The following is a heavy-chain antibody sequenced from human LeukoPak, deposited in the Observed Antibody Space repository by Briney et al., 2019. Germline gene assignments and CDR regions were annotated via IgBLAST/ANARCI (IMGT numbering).Heavy chain of an antibody. Sequence: SVKVSCKASGGTFSSYAISWVRQAPGQGLEWMGGIIPIFGTANYAQKFQGRVTITADESTSTAYMELSSLRSEDTAVYYCAREPQWELLRWYYFDYWGQGTLVTVSS. V-gene: IGHV1-69*13. J-gene: IGHJ4*02. CDR1: GGTFSSYA. CDR2: IIPIFGTA. CDR3: AREPQWELLRWYYFDY. D-gene: IGHD1-26*01.